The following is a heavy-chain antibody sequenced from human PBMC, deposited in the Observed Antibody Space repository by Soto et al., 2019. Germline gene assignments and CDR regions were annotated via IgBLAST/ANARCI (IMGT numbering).Heavy chain of an antibody. CDR2: IDTSGST. Sequence: QGQLQESGPGLVKPSETLSLTCTVSGGSISNYYCNWIRQPAGKGLECIGRIDTSGSTNYNPSLKRRVTMSVDTSKQEFSLKLSSVTAADTALYYCARGGQDFWSGPFDYWGRGALVTVSS. V-gene: IGHV4-4*07. CDR1: GGSISNYY. D-gene: IGHD3-3*01. CDR3: ARGGQDFWSGPFDY. J-gene: IGHJ4*02.